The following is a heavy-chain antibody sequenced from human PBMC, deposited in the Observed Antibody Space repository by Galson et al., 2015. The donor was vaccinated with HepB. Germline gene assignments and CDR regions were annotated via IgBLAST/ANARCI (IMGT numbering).Heavy chain of an antibody. D-gene: IGHD6-13*01. V-gene: IGHV1-18*01. Sequence: SVKVSCKASGYTFTSYGISWVRQAPGQGLEWMGWISAYNGNTNYAQKLQGRVTMTTDTSTSTAYMELRSLRSDDTAVYYCARDPVFARQDPYSSSWNRWFDPWGQGTLVTVSS. CDR3: ARDPVFARQDPYSSSWNRWFDP. CDR1: GYTFTSYG. CDR2: ISAYNGNT. J-gene: IGHJ5*02.